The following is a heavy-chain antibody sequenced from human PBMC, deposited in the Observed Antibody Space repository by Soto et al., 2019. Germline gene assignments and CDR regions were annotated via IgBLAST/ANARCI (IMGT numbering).Heavy chain of an antibody. Sequence: LRLSCAASGFTFSSYGMHWVRHAPGKGLEWVAVISYDGSNKYYADSVKGRFTISRDNSKNTLYLQMNSLRAEDTAVYYCAKKGDFWSGYHSYGMDVWGQGTTVTVSS. CDR1: GFTFSSYG. CDR3: AKKGDFWSGYHSYGMDV. V-gene: IGHV3-30*18. J-gene: IGHJ6*02. D-gene: IGHD3-3*01. CDR2: ISYDGSNK.